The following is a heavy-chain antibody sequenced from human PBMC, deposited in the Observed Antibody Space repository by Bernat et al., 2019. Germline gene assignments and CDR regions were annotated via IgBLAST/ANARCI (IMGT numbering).Heavy chain of an antibody. V-gene: IGHV3-23*01. J-gene: IGHJ4*02. Sequence: EVQLLESGGGLVQPGGSLRLSCAASGFTFSSYAMSWVRQAPGKGLEWVSAISGSGGSTYYANSVKGRFTISRDNSKNTLYLQMNSLRAEDTAVYYCAKHYGDYVFYFDYWGRGTLVTVSS. CDR2: ISGSGGST. D-gene: IGHD4-17*01. CDR1: GFTFSSYA. CDR3: AKHYGDYVFYFDY.